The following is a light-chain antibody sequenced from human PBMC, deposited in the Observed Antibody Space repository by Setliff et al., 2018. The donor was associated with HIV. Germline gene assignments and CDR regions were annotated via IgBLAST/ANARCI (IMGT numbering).Light chain of an antibody. CDR1: GSNIGTNT. Sequence: QSALAQPPSASGTPGQRVAISCSGSGSNIGTNTVTWYHQLPGTAPKVLIHSNNQRPSGVPDRFSGSKSGTSASLAISGLQSEDEADYYCAAWDDSLNGYVFATGTK. V-gene: IGLV1-44*01. CDR3: AAWDDSLNGYV. J-gene: IGLJ1*01. CDR2: SNN.